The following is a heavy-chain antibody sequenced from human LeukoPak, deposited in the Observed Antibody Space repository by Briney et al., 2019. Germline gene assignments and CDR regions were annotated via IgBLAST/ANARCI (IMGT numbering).Heavy chain of an antibody. Sequence: GASVKVSCKVSGYTLTEVSMHWLRQAPAKGLEWMGGFDPEDGETIYAQKFQGRVTMTEDTSTDTAYMELSSLRSEDTAVYYCATSKPPYSSGSFDYWGQGTLVTVSS. CDR3: ATSKPPYSSGSFDY. CDR2: FDPEDGET. D-gene: IGHD3-22*01. CDR1: GYTLTEVS. V-gene: IGHV1-24*01. J-gene: IGHJ4*02.